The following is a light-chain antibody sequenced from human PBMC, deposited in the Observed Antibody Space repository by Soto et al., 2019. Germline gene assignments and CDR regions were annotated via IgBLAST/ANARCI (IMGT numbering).Light chain of an antibody. J-gene: IGKJ4*01. V-gene: IGKV3-20*01. CDR3: QQYGRSPA. CDR2: GAS. Sequence: EIVLTQSQGTLSWSPGERATLSCRANQSVSSSYLAWYQQKPGQAPRLLIHGASSRATGIPDRFSGSGSGTVFTLTISRLEPEDFAVYYCQQYGRSPAFGGGTKVEIK. CDR1: QSVSSSY.